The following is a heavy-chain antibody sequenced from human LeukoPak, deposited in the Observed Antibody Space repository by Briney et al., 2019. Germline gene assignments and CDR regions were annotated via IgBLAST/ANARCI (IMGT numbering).Heavy chain of an antibody. CDR2: INPNSGGT. Sequence: ASVKVSCKASGYTFTGYYMHWVRQAPGQGLEWMGWINPNSGGTNYAQKFQGRVTMTRDTSISTAYMELSRLRSDDTAVYYCARDDSLEEMATSPYYWGQGTLVTVSS. D-gene: IGHD5-24*01. CDR1: GYTFTGYY. V-gene: IGHV1-2*02. J-gene: IGHJ4*02. CDR3: ARDDSLEEMATSPYY.